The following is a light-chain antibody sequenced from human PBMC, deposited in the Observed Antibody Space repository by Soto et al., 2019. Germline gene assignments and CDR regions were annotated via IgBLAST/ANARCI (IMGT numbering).Light chain of an antibody. Sequence: DIPMTQSPSTLSASVGDRVTITCRARQSISSWVAWYQQKPGKGPKLLIYKASHLESGVPSRFSGSGSGTEFTLTISSLQPGDFATYYCQHYNTYPWTFGHGTKVAIK. V-gene: IGKV1-5*03. CDR3: QHYNTYPWT. CDR1: QSISSW. J-gene: IGKJ1*01. CDR2: KAS.